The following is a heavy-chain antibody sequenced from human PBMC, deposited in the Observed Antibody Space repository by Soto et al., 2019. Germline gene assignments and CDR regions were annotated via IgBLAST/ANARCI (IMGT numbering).Heavy chain of an antibody. V-gene: IGHV1-8*02. D-gene: IGHD3-16*01. J-gene: IGHJ4*02. CDR1: GYTFNNYD. CDR2: MNPNSGNT. Sequence: ASVKVSCKASGYTFNNYDIHWVRQAPGHGLEWMGWMNPNSGNTGYAQNFRGRVTMTQNTAIGTAYMELSSLRSDDTATYYCARDNLAFQGAFDLWGQGTLVTVSS. CDR3: ARDNLAFQGAFDL.